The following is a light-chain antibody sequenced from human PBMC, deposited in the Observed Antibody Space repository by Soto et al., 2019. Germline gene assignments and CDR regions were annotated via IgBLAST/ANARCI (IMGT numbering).Light chain of an antibody. V-gene: IGLV2-14*01. Sequence: QSVLTQPASVSGSPGQSITISCTGTSSDVAFYNHVSWYQQHPGKAPKLLIYEVNNRPSGVSHRFSGYKSGNTASLTISGLQAEDEADYYCSSFASTHTYVFGTGTKVTVX. J-gene: IGLJ1*01. CDR1: SSDVAFYNH. CDR2: EVN. CDR3: SSFASTHTYV.